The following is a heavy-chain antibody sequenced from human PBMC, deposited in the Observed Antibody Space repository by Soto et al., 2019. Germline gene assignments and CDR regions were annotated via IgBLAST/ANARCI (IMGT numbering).Heavy chain of an antibody. V-gene: IGHV1-69*01. CDR1: GGTFSSYA. J-gene: IGHJ5*02. CDR3: ARVTCMVRGVIDNWFDP. D-gene: IGHD3-10*01. CDR2: IIPMYGPA. Sequence: QVPLVQSGAAVKQPGSSVTVSCKASGGTFSSYAIHWVRQAPGQGLEWMGGIIPMYGPAKYAQRFQGRVTITADESTTTVYMELSSLTSQDTAVYYCARVTCMVRGVIDNWFDPWGYGTLVTVSS.